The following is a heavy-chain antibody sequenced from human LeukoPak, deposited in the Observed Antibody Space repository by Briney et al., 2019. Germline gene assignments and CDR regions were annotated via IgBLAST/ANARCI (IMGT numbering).Heavy chain of an antibody. Sequence: GGSLRLSCAVSGFTFSGHWMFWVRQAPGKGLVWVSSINSDGSGASYMDSVKGRFTVSRDNAKNTLYLQMNSLRAEDTVVYYCSRARWYSSDYWGQGTLVTVSS. V-gene: IGHV3-74*01. CDR1: GFTFSGHW. D-gene: IGHD5-24*01. CDR3: SRARWYSSDY. CDR2: INSDGSGA. J-gene: IGHJ4*02.